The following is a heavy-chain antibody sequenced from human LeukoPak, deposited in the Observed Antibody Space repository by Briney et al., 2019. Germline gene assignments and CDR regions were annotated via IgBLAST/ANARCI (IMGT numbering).Heavy chain of an antibody. J-gene: IGHJ4*02. V-gene: IGHV4-39*01. D-gene: IGHD6-13*01. CDR1: GGSISSSSYY. CDR3: VAAAYPLGFDY. Sequence: SETLSLTCAVSGGSISSSSYYWGWVRQPPGKGLEWIGSIYYSGSTYYNPSLKSRVTISVDTSKNQFSLKLSSVTAADTAVYYCVAAAYPLGFDYWGQGTLVTVSS. CDR2: IYYSGST.